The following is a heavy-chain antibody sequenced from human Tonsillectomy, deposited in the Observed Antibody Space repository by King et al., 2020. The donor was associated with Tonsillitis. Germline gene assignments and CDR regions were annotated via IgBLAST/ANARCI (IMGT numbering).Heavy chain of an antibody. V-gene: IGHV3-23*04. Sequence: VQLVESGGGLVQSGGSLRLSCAASEFTFSSYAMSWVRQAPGKGLEWVSSISGSGGSTYYADSVQGRFTISRDNSKNTLYLQMNSLRVEDTAIYYCAKRRLPVPGTGGCVDYWGQGTLVTVSS. CDR1: EFTFSSYA. CDR3: AKRRLPVPGTGGCVDY. CDR2: ISGSGGST. J-gene: IGHJ4*02. D-gene: IGHD6-19*01.